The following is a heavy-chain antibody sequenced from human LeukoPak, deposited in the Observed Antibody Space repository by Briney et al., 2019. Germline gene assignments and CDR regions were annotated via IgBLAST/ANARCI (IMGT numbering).Heavy chain of an antibody. D-gene: IGHD4-17*01. V-gene: IGHV3-53*01. CDR2: IHSSGAT. J-gene: IGHJ5*02. CDR3: TVFGDSNR. CDR1: GFTGSNNY. Sequence: GGSLRLSCAASGFTGSNNYVSWVRQAPGMGLEWVSAIHSSGATCYADSVKGRFTISRDTSKNTLYLQISSLRVEDTAVYYCTVFGDSNRWGQGTLVTVSS.